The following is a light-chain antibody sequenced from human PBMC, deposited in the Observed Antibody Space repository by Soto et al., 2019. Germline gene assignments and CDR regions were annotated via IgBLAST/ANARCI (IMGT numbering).Light chain of an antibody. J-gene: IGKJ1*01. V-gene: IGKV1-39*01. CDR2: AAS. Sequence: DIQMTQSPSSLSASVGDRVTITCRASHRISIYLNWYQQKPGKAPNLLIHAASNLQSGVPSRFSGSGSGTDFTLTINGLQPEDFATYYCQQSYTTPRWTFGQGTKVDI. CDR3: QQSYTTPRWT. CDR1: HRISIY.